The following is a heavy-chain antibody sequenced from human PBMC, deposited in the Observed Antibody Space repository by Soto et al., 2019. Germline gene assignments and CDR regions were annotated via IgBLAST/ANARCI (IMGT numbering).Heavy chain of an antibody. J-gene: IGHJ4*02. Sequence: SVKVSCKASGGTLSSYAISWVRQAPGQGLEWMGGIIPIFGTANYAQKFQGRVTITADESTSTAYMELSSLRSEDTAVYYCARGLSGSYWFDYWGQGTLVTVSS. D-gene: IGHD1-26*01. CDR3: ARGLSGSYWFDY. CDR1: GGTLSSYA. CDR2: IIPIFGTA. V-gene: IGHV1-69*13.